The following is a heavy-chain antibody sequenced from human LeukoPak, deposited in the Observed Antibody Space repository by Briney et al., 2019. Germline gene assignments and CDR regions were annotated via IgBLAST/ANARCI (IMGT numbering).Heavy chain of an antibody. CDR1: GYTFTSYY. V-gene: IGHV1-46*01. D-gene: IGHD6-19*01. CDR2: INPSGGST. CDR3: ARDPPTGYSSGWYFDY. Sequence: ASVKVSCKASGYTFTSYYMHWVRQAPGQGLEWMGIINPSGGSTSYAQKFQGRVTMTRDTSTSTVYMELSSLRSEDTAEYYCARDPPTGYSSGWYFDYWGQGTLVTVSS. J-gene: IGHJ4*02.